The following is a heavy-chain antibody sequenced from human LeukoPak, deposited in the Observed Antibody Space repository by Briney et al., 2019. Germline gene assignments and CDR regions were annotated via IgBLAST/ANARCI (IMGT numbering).Heavy chain of an antibody. J-gene: IGHJ4*02. D-gene: IGHD2-15*01. Sequence: GGSLRLSCAASGFTFSSYAMSWVRQAPGKGLEWVSAITGSGGTTYYADSAKGRFTISRDNSKNTLYLQMNSLRAEDTAVYYCARVAGYCSGGSCYSFLDYWGQGTLVTVSS. CDR3: ARVAGYCSGGSCYSFLDY. CDR1: GFTFSSYA. CDR2: ITGSGGTT. V-gene: IGHV3-23*01.